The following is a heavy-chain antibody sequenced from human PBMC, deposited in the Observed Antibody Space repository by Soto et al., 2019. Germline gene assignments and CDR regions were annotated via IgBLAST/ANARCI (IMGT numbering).Heavy chain of an antibody. CDR2: ISYDGSNK. D-gene: IGHD2-15*01. J-gene: IGHJ4*02. V-gene: IGHV3-30*18. Sequence: QVQLVESGGGVVQPGRSLRLSCAASGFTFSSYGMHWVRQAPGKGLEWVAVISYDGSNKYYADSVKGRFTISKDNSKNTLYLHMNSLRAEDTAVYYCAKDPEDGYCSGGSCYAHYWGQGTLVTVSS. CDR1: GFTFSSYG. CDR3: AKDPEDGYCSGGSCYAHY.